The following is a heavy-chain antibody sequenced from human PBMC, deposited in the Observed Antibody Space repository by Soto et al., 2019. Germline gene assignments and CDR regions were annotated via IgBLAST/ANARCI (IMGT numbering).Heavy chain of an antibody. D-gene: IGHD3-22*01. J-gene: IGHJ4*02. V-gene: IGHV3-48*02. CDR2: ISSSSSTI. CDR1: GFTFSSYS. Sequence: PGGSLRLSCAASGFTFSSYSMNWVRQAPGKGLEWVSYISSSSSTIYYADSVKGRFTISRDNAKNSLYLQMNSLRDEDTAVYYCARVLEYYYDSSGPENDYWGQGTLVTVSS. CDR3: ARVLEYYYDSSGPENDY.